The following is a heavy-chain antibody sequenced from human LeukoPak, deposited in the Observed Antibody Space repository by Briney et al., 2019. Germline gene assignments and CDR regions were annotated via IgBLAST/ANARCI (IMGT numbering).Heavy chain of an antibody. Sequence: PGGSLRLSCAASGFTLSSYGMDWVRQAPGKWLEWVAFIRNEGSNKYYADSVKGRFPISRDNSKTTLYLQMNSLRAEDTAVYYCAPTPVAGFAFDSWGQGTLVTVSS. D-gene: IGHD6-19*01. CDR1: GFTLSSYG. J-gene: IGHJ4*02. CDR2: IRNEGSNK. CDR3: APTPVAGFAFDS. V-gene: IGHV3-30*02.